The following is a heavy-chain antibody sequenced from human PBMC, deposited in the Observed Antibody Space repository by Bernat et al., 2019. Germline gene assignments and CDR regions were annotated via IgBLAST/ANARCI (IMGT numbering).Heavy chain of an antibody. J-gene: IGHJ4*02. Sequence: EVQLLESGGGLVQPGGSLRLSCSASGFTFSSYAMSWVRQAPGKGLEWVSAISGSGGSTYYADSVNGRFTISRDNSKNTLYLQMNSLRAEDTAVYYCATDDYGDPYYFDYWGQGTLVTVSS. D-gene: IGHD4-17*01. CDR1: GFTFSSYA. CDR3: ATDDYGDPYYFDY. CDR2: ISGSGGST. V-gene: IGHV3-23*01.